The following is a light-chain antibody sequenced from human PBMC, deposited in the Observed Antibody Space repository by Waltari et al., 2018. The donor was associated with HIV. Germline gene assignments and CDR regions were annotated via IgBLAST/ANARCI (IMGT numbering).Light chain of an antibody. V-gene: IGLV2-23*02. CDR2: EVT. CDR1: SSNVGSAAL. J-gene: IGLJ1*01. CDR3: CSCPRSGIRYV. Sequence: QSALTQPASVSGSPGQSITISCTVTSSNVGSAALFSWYQQHPGEAPKLIIYEVTKRPSGVSNRFSGSKSGNTASLTISGLQAEDEADYYCCSCPRSGIRYVFGTGTKVTVL.